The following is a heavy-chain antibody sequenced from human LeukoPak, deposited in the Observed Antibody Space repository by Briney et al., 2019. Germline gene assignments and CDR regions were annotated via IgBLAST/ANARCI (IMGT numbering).Heavy chain of an antibody. CDR3: ARGMWFDTLFSTFDV. D-gene: IGHD3-10*01. CDR1: GGSISSYY. Sequence: PSETLSLTCTVSGGSISSYYWSWIRQPAGKGLEWIGEIYHTGSTNYNPSVESRVTISIDKSKNQFSLMLKSVTAADTALYYCARGMWFDTLFSTFDVWGQGTMVSVSS. J-gene: IGHJ3*01. V-gene: IGHV4-59*12. CDR2: IYHTGST.